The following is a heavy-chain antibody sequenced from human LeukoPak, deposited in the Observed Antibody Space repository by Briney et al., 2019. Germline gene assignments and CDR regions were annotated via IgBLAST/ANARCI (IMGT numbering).Heavy chain of an antibody. CDR3: ARRTTGTHADAFDI. CDR2: IYYSGST. Sequence: SETLSLTCTVSGGSISSYYWSWIRQPPGKGLEWIGYIYYSGSTNYNPSLKSRVTISVDTSKNQFSLKLSSVTAADTAVYYCARRTTGTHADAFDIWGQGTVVTVSS. CDR1: GGSISSYY. V-gene: IGHV4-59*08. D-gene: IGHD1-1*01. J-gene: IGHJ3*02.